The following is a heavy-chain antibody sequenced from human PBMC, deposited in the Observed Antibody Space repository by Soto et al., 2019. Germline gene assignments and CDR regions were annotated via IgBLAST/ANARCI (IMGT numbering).Heavy chain of an antibody. V-gene: IGHV3-48*04. D-gene: IGHD5-12*01. CDR2: ISSSSSTI. CDR3: ASSMNIVATIYAFDI. Sequence: SLRLSCAASGFTFSSYSMNWVRQAPGKGLEWVSYISSSSSTIYYADSVKGRFTISRDNAKNSLYLQMNSLRAEDTAVYYCASSMNIVATIYAFDIWGQGTMVTVSS. J-gene: IGHJ3*02. CDR1: GFTFSSYS.